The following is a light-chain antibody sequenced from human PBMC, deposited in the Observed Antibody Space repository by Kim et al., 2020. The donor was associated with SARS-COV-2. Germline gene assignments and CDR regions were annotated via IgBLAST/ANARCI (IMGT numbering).Light chain of an antibody. CDR1: NIGSKS. Sequence: SYELTQPPSVSVAPGKTARITCGGNNIGSKSVHWYQQKPGQAPVLVIYHDSNRPSGIPERFSGSNSGNTATLTIGRVEAGDEADYYCHVWDSKSYVFGTGTKVTVL. CDR3: HVWDSKSYV. V-gene: IGLV3-21*04. J-gene: IGLJ1*01. CDR2: HDS.